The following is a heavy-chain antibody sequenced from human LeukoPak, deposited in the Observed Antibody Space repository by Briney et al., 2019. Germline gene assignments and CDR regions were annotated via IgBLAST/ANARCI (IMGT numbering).Heavy chain of an antibody. V-gene: IGHV1-46*01. CDR1: GYTFTSYY. J-gene: IGHJ4*02. CDR2: INPSGGST. D-gene: IGHD4-17*01. Sequence: ASVKVSCKASGYTFTSYYMHWVRQAPGQGLEWMGIINPSGGSTSYAQKFQGRVTMTRDTSTSTVYIELSSLRSEDTAVYYCARDRHYGDYLYYFDYWGQGTLVTVSS. CDR3: ARDRHYGDYLYYFDY.